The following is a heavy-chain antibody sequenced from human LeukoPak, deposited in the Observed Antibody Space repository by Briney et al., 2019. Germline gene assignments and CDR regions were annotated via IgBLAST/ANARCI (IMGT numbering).Heavy chain of an antibody. CDR1: GYTFTGYY. CDR3: ARALPYYYGSGSYSTQFDP. D-gene: IGHD3-10*01. V-gene: IGHV1-2*02. Sequence: WASVKVSCKASGYTFTGYYMHWVRQAPGQGLEWMGWINPNSGGTNYAQKFQGRVTMTRDTSISTAYMELSRLRSDDTAVYYCARALPYYYGSGSYSTQFDPWGQGTLVTVSS. J-gene: IGHJ5*02. CDR2: INPNSGGT.